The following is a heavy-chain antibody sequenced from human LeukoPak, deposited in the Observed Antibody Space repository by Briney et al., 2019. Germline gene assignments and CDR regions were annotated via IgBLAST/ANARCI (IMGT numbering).Heavy chain of an antibody. V-gene: IGHV4-61*08. Sequence: SETLSLTCTVSGVSIRSGDYYWSWIRQPPGKGLEWIGYIYYSGSTSYNPSLKSRVTISVDTSKNQFSLKLSSVTAADTAVYYCARERVRGVSFGNFDPWGQGTLVTVSS. CDR1: GVSIRSGDYY. CDR3: ARERVRGVSFGNFDP. D-gene: IGHD3-10*01. CDR2: IYYSGST. J-gene: IGHJ5*02.